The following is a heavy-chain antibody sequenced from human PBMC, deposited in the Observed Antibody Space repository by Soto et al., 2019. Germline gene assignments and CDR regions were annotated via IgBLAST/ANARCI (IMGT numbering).Heavy chain of an antibody. V-gene: IGHV3-30*18. D-gene: IGHD3-10*01. CDR2: ISYDGSNQ. J-gene: IGHJ6*02. CDR1: GFTFGSYG. CDR3: AKDTVLGVISPGLMYCYNDGMDV. Sequence: GRLWRPSFAASGFTFGSYGMPWGRQAPGKGLEGVAAISYDGSNQYYADSVKGRFTISRDNSKNTLYLQMNTLRAEDTAVYYFAKDTVLGVISPGLMYCYNDGMDVWGQGTTVTVSS.